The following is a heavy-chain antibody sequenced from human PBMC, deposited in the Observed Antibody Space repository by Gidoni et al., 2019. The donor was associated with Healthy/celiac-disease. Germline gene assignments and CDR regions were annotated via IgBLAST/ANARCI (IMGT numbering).Heavy chain of an antibody. V-gene: IGHV4-39*01. D-gene: IGHD3-22*01. CDR1: GGSISSSSYY. CDR2: IYYSGST. Sequence: QLQLQESGPGLVKPSETLSLTCTVSGGSISSSSYYWGWIRQPPGKGLEWIGSIYYSGSTYYNPSRKSRVTISVDTSKNQFSLKLSSVTAADTAVYYCAGLYYDSSGYYSSDAFDIWGQGTMVTVSS. CDR3: AGLYYDSSGYYSSDAFDI. J-gene: IGHJ3*02.